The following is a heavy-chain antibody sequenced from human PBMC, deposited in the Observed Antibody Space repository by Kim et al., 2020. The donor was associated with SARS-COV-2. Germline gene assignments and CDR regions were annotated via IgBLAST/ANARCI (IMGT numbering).Heavy chain of an antibody. CDR3: ARVMVSSSWYPRDWFDP. Sequence: ASVKVSCKASGYTFTGYYMHWVRQAPGQGLEWMGWINPNSGGTNYAQKFQGRVTMTRDTSISTAYMELSRLRSDDTAVYYCARVMVSSSWYPRDWFDPWGQGTLVTVSS. CDR2: INPNSGGT. D-gene: IGHD6-13*01. J-gene: IGHJ5*02. CDR1: GYTFTGYY. V-gene: IGHV1-2*02.